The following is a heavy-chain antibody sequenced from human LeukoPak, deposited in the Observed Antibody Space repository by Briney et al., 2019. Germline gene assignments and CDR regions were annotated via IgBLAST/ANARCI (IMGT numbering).Heavy chain of an antibody. V-gene: IGHV3-74*01. CDR2: INGDGSDT. J-gene: IGHJ5*02. CDR1: GFTFSSYA. CDR3: ARDPRNKGFDP. Sequence: GGSLTLSCAASGFTFSSYALSWARQSPGKGLVWVSCINGDGSDTRYADSVKGRFTISRDNAKNTLYLQMNSLRVEDTAVYYCARDPRNKGFDPWGQGTLVTVSS. D-gene: IGHD1/OR15-1a*01.